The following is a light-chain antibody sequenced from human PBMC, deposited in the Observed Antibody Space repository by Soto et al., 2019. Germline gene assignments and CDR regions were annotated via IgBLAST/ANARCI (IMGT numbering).Light chain of an antibody. Sequence: QSALTQPASVSGSPGQSITISCTGTSSDIGGYSYVSWYQQHPGKAPKLIIYDVSNRPSGVSNRFSGSKSGNTASLTISGLQAEDEADYSCSSYSGTSTPVVFGGGTKLTVL. CDR1: SSDIGGYSY. V-gene: IGLV2-14*01. CDR2: DVS. J-gene: IGLJ2*01. CDR3: SSYSGTSTPVV.